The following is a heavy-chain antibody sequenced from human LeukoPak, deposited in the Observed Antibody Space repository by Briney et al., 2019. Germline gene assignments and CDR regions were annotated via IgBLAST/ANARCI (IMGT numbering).Heavy chain of an antibody. CDR2: ISSNSNHI. Sequence: GGSLRLSCAASGFTFSSYSMNWVRQAPGKGLEWVSSISSNSNHIYYADSVRGRFTISRDNAKNSLYLQMNSLRAEDTAVYYCARGQGDSSGYCLDYWGQGTLVTVSS. CDR1: GFTFSSYS. CDR3: ARGQGDSSGYCLDY. V-gene: IGHV3-21*01. J-gene: IGHJ4*02. D-gene: IGHD3-22*01.